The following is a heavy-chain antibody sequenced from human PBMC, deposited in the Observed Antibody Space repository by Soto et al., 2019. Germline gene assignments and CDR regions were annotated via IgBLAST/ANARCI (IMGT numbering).Heavy chain of an antibody. D-gene: IGHD4-17*01. Sequence: GGSLGLSCAASGFTFSSYSMNWVRQAPGKGLEWVSSISSSSSYIYYADSVKGRFTISRDNAKNSLYLQMNSLRAEDTAVYYCARDLDYGDVTDAFDIWGQGTMVTVSS. V-gene: IGHV3-21*01. CDR1: GFTFSSYS. CDR2: ISSSSSYI. J-gene: IGHJ3*02. CDR3: ARDLDYGDVTDAFDI.